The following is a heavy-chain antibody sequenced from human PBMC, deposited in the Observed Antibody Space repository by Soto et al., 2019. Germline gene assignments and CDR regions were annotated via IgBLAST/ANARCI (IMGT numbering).Heavy chain of an antibody. CDR2: IYYSGST. CDR1: GGSISSYY. Sequence: SETLSLTCTVSGGSISSYYWSWIRQPPGKGLEWIGYIYYSGSTNYNPSLKSRVTISVDTSKNQFSLKLSSVTAADTAVYYCARDPGIAVAGDFWFDPWGQGTLVTVS. CDR3: ARDPGIAVAGDFWFDP. D-gene: IGHD6-19*01. J-gene: IGHJ5*02. V-gene: IGHV4-59*01.